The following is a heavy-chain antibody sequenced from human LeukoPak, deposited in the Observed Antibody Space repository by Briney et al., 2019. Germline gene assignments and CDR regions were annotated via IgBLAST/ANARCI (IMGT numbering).Heavy chain of an antibody. V-gene: IGHV3-48*03. D-gene: IGHD6-13*01. Sequence: GGSLRLSCAASGFTSSSYERTWAGQAQGKGLGWVPYISSSGSTIYYADPVKGRFTISRDNAKNSLYLQMISLRAEDTAVYYCARVGSSSWYVGSYFDYWGQGTLVTVSS. CDR1: GFTSSSYE. CDR3: ARVGSSSWYVGSYFDY. J-gene: IGHJ4*02. CDR2: ISSSGSTI.